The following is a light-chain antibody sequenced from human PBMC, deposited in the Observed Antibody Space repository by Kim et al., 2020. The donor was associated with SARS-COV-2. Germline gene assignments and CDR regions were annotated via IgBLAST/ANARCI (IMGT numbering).Light chain of an antibody. CDR1: QSISIN. Sequence: EIVMTQSPATLSVSPGERATLSCRASQSISINLAWYQQKPGQAPSLLIYGASTRATGIPARFSGSGSGTEFSLTITSLQSEDLAVYYCQQYSDWPWTFGPGTKVDIK. CDR2: GAS. V-gene: IGKV3-15*01. J-gene: IGKJ1*01. CDR3: QQYSDWPWT.